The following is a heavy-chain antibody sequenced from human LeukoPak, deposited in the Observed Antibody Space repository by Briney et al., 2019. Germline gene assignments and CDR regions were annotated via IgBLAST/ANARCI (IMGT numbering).Heavy chain of an antibody. CDR2: ISSSSSYI. CDR3: ARAEIIRGYSYSCVEY. Sequence: GGSLRLSCAASGFTFSSYSMNWVRQAPGKGLEWVSSISSSSSYIYYADSVKGRFTISRGNAKNSLYLQMNSLRAEDTAVYYCARAEIIRGYSYSCVEYWGQGTLVTVSS. D-gene: IGHD5-18*01. J-gene: IGHJ4*02. V-gene: IGHV3-21*01. CDR1: GFTFSSYS.